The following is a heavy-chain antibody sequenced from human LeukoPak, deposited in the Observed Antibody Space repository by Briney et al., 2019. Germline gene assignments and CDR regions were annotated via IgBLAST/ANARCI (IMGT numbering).Heavy chain of an antibody. Sequence: GGSLRLSCAASGFTFSSYSMNWVRQAPGKGLEWVSYISSSSTIYYADSVKGRFTISRGNAKNSLYLQMNSLRAEDTAVYYCARGDDNWNDLDAFDIWGQGTMVTVSS. V-gene: IGHV3-48*01. CDR1: GFTFSSYS. CDR2: ISSSSTI. D-gene: IGHD1-1*01. CDR3: ARGDDNWNDLDAFDI. J-gene: IGHJ3*02.